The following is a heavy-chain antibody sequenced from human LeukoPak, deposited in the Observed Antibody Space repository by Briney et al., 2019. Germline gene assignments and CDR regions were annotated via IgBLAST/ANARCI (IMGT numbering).Heavy chain of an antibody. D-gene: IGHD3-3*01. CDR3: ARRPLRSPPDY. CDR1: GYSISSGYY. V-gene: IGHV4-38-2*02. J-gene: IGHJ4*02. Sequence: SETLSLTCTVSGYSISSGYYWGWIRQPPGKGLEWIGSIYHSGSTNYNPSLKSRVTISVDTSKNQFSLKLSSVTAADTAVYYCARRPLRSPPDYWGQGTLVTVSS. CDR2: IYHSGST.